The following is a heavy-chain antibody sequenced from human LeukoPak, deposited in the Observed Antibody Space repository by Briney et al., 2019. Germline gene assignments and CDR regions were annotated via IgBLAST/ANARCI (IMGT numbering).Heavy chain of an antibody. CDR2: IKPDGSEK. V-gene: IGHV3-7*01. CDR1: GFKFKNYW. CDR3: ARGHYGMEV. J-gene: IGHJ6*02. Sequence: GGSLRLSCVVSGFKFKNYWMTWVRQAPGKGLEWVATIKPDGSEKYYVDSVKGRFTISRDNAKFSMSLQMDSLRVGDTAVYYCARGHYGMEVWGQGTTVIVSS.